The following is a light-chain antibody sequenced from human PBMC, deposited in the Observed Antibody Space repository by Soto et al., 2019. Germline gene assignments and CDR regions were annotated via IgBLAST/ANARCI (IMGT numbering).Light chain of an antibody. J-gene: IGLJ1*01. Sequence: SYELTQPPSVSVAPGKTARITCGGNNIGIKSVHWYQQKPGQAPVLVIYYDSDRPSGIPERFSGSNSGNTATLTISRVEAGDEADYYCKVWDSSSDLEIFGTGTKLTVL. CDR3: KVWDSSSDLEI. V-gene: IGLV3-21*04. CDR1: NIGIKS. CDR2: YDS.